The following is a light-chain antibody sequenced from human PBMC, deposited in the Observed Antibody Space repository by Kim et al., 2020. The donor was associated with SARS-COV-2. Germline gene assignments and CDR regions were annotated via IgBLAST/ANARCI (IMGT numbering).Light chain of an antibody. V-gene: IGLV3-19*01. Sequence: SELTQDPAVSVALGQTVSITCQGDSLRSYYATWYQQKPGQAPILVIYGKNNRPSGIPDRFSGSSSGNTASLTITGTQAGDETDYYCNSRDSNDNVVFGGGTQLTFL. CDR1: SLRSYY. CDR2: GKN. J-gene: IGLJ2*01. CDR3: NSRDSNDNVV.